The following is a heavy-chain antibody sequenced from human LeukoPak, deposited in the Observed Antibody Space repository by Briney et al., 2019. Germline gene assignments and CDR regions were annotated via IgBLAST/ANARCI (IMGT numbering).Heavy chain of an antibody. CDR1: GFTFSGYA. CDR3: AKDLHCGGGDCYLFDY. D-gene: IGHD2-21*02. J-gene: IGHJ4*02. Sequence: PGGSLRLSCAASGFTFSGYAMRWVRQAPGKGLGWVSVISFDGSNKYCADSVKGRFTISRDNSENTLHLQMNSLRAEDTAVYYCAKDLHCGGGDCYLFDYWGQGTLVTVSS. CDR2: ISFDGSNK. V-gene: IGHV3-30*18.